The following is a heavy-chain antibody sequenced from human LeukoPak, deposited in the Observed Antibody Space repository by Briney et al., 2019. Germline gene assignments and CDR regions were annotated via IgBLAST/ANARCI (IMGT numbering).Heavy chain of an antibody. CDR2: INHSGST. D-gene: IGHD6-13*01. CDR3: ARSAYPDSSSWYERSYYFDY. Sequence: SETLSLTCAVYGGSFSGYYWSWIRQPPGKGLEWIGEINHSGSTNYNPSLKSRVTISVDTSKNQFSLKLSSVTAADTAVYYCARSAYPDSSSWYERSYYFDYWGQGTLVTVSS. CDR1: GGSFSGYY. J-gene: IGHJ4*02. V-gene: IGHV4-34*01.